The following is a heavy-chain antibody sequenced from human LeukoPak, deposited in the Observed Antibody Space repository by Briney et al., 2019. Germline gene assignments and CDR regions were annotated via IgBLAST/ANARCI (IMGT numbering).Heavy chain of an antibody. J-gene: IGHJ4*02. CDR2: IYSNGNT. V-gene: IGHV4-39*07. CDR3: ARSATVTTGYFDY. D-gene: IGHD4-17*01. CDR1: GGSISSTGHY. Sequence: NSSETLSLTCSVSGGSISSTGHYWGWIRQSPEKGLDWIGSIYSNGNTYYNPSVKSRVTMSVDTPKNQFSLKLTSMTAAETAVYYCARSATVTTGYFDYWGQGALVTVSS.